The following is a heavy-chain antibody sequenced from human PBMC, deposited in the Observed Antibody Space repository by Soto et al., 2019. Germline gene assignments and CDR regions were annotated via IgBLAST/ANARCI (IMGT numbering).Heavy chain of an antibody. CDR2: INHSGST. J-gene: IGHJ4*02. D-gene: IGHD5-18*01. Sequence: SETLSLTCAVYGGSFSGYYWTWIRQPPGKGLEWIGYINHSGSTNYNPSLKSRVTISVDTSKNQFSLKLSSVTAADTAVYYCARGRIQLWYPFEYWGQGTLVTVSS. V-gene: IGHV4-34*01. CDR3: ARGRIQLWYPFEY. CDR1: GGSFSGYY.